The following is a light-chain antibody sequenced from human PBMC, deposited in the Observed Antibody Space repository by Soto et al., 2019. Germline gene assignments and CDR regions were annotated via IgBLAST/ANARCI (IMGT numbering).Light chain of an antibody. CDR2: GNS. J-gene: IGLJ3*02. CDR1: SSNIGAGYD. CDR3: QSYDSSLSGFWV. V-gene: IGLV1-40*01. Sequence: QSVLTQPPSVSGAPGQRVTISCTGRSSNIGAGYDVHWYQQLPGTAPKLLIYGNSNRPSGVPDRFSGSKSGTSVSLAITGLQAEDEADYYCQSYDSSLSGFWVFGGGTKLTVL.